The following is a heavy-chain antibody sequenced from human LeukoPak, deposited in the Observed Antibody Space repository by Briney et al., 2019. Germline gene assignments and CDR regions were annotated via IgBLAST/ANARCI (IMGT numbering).Heavy chain of an antibody. V-gene: IGHV3-21*01. Sequence: GGSLRLSCAASGFTFSSYSMNWVRQAPGKGLEWVSSISSSSSYIYYADSVKGRFTISRDNSKNTLYLQMNSLRTEDTAVYYCATDTAPDYWGQGTLVTVSS. J-gene: IGHJ4*02. CDR3: ATDTAPDY. D-gene: IGHD5-18*01. CDR1: GFTFSSYS. CDR2: ISSSSSYI.